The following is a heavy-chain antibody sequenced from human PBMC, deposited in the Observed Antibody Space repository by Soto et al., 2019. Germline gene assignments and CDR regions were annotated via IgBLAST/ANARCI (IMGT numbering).Heavy chain of an antibody. CDR3: ARHRWFEH. CDR1: AGSISRSNW. CDR2: IYHSGST. V-gene: IGHV4-4*02. J-gene: IGHJ5*02. Sequence: QVQLQESGPGLVKPSGTLSLTFSVSAGSISRSNWWSWVCHPPGQGLEWIGEIYHSGSTNYNPSLKSRVTISGDKSKNQFSLKLSSVTAADTAVYYCARHRWFEHWVEGTLVTVSS.